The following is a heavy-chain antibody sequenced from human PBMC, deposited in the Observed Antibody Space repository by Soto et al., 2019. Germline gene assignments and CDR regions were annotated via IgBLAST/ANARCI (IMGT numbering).Heavy chain of an antibody. J-gene: IGHJ4*02. CDR3: ARAQWLVLDY. CDR1: GGAIISGGYS. D-gene: IGHD6-19*01. V-gene: IGHV4-30-2*01. CDR2: IYHSGST. Sequence: SETLSLTCTVSGGAIISGGYSFIWIRQPPGKGLEWIGYIYHSGSTYYNPSLKSRVTISLDRSKNHFSLKLSSVSAADTAVYYCARAQWLVLDYWGQGTLVTVSS.